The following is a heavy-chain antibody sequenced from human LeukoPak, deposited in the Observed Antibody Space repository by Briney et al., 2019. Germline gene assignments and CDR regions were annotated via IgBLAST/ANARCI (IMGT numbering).Heavy chain of an antibody. Sequence: GASVKASCKASGYTFTGYYMHWVRQAPGQGREWMGWINPNSGGTNYAQKLQGRVTMTTDTSTSTAYMELRSLRSDDTAVYYCARDHPNPYDILTGYQLHYYYYYMDVWGKGTTVTVSS. V-gene: IGHV1-2*02. J-gene: IGHJ6*03. CDR3: ARDHPNPYDILTGYQLHYYYYYMDV. CDR2: INPNSGGT. CDR1: GYTFTGYY. D-gene: IGHD3-9*01.